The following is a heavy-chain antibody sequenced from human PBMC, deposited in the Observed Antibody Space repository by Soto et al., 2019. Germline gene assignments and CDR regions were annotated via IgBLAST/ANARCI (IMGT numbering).Heavy chain of an antibody. CDR1: GFTFSSYA. Sequence: EVQLLESGGGLVQSGGSLRLSCAASGFTFSSYAMSWVRQAPGKGLEWVSAISGSGGSTYYADSVKGRFTISRDNSKNTLYLQMNSLRAEDTAVYYCAKDREAYCGGDCYQGTNAFDIWGQGTMVTVSS. CDR3: AKDREAYCGGDCYQGTNAFDI. V-gene: IGHV3-23*01. D-gene: IGHD2-21*02. J-gene: IGHJ3*02. CDR2: ISGSGGST.